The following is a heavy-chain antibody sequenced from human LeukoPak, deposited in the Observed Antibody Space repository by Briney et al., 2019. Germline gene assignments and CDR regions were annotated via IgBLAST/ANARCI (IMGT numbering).Heavy chain of an antibody. CDR3: AKFSYYDILTGYLAGYFDY. CDR1: GFTFSSYA. J-gene: IGHJ4*02. CDR2: ISGSGGST. Sequence: GGSLRLSCAASGFTFSSYAMSWVRQAPGKGLEWVSAISGSGGSTYYADSVKGRFTISRDNSKNTLYLQMNSLRAEDTAVYYCAKFSYYDILTGYLAGYFDYWGQGTLVTVSS. D-gene: IGHD3-9*01. V-gene: IGHV3-23*01.